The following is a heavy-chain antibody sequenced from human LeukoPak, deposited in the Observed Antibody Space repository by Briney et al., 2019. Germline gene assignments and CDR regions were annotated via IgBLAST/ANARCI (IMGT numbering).Heavy chain of an antibody. CDR3: ARDLGAASQPRFYYYYGMDV. CDR2: INPYNGNT. D-gene: IGHD1-26*01. Sequence: ASVKVSCTASGYIFTSYGISWVRQAPGQGLEWVGWINPYNGNTNYAQNLQGRVTMSTDTSTSTAYMELRSLRSDDTAVYYCARDLGAASQPRFYYYYGMDVWGQGTTVTVSS. V-gene: IGHV1-18*01. J-gene: IGHJ6*02. CDR1: GYIFTSYG.